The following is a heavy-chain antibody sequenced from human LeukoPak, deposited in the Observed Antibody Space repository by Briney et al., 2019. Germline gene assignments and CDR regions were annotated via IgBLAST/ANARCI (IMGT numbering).Heavy chain of an antibody. CDR1: GFTFSSYG. J-gene: IGHJ4*02. Sequence: GGSLRLSCAASGFTFSSYGMNWVRQAPGKGLEWVSSITSSSSYIYYADSVKGRFTISRDNAKNSLYLQMYSLRAEDTAVYYCARSYSSSRGTFDYWGQGTLVTVSS. CDR3: ARSYSSSRGTFDY. CDR2: ITSSSSYI. V-gene: IGHV3-21*01. D-gene: IGHD6-6*01.